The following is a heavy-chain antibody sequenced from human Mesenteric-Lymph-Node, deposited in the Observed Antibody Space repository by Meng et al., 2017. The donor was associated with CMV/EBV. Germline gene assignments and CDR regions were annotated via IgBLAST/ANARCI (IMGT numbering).Heavy chain of an antibody. V-gene: IGHV3-11*01. CDR3: ARVGGYSYGWDYYYGMDV. D-gene: IGHD5-18*01. J-gene: IGHJ6*02. CDR1: GFTFSDYY. Sequence: GESLKISCAASGFTFSDYYMSWIRQAPGKGLEWVSYISSSGSTIYYADSVKARFTISRDNAKNSLYLQMNSLRAEDTAVYYCARVGGYSYGWDYYYGMDVWGQGTTVTVSS. CDR2: ISSSGSTI.